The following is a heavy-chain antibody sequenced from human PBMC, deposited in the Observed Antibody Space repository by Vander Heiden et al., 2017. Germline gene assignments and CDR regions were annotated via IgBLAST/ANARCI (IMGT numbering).Heavy chain of an antibody. V-gene: IGHV1-69*01. D-gene: IGHD2-15*01. CDR3: ARDRGYCSGGSCYPGAFDI. J-gene: IGHJ3*02. CDR2: IIPIFGTA. CDR1: GGTFSSSS. Sequence: QVQLVQSGAEVKKPGSSVKVSCKASGGTFSSSSISWVRQAPGQGLEWMGGIIPIFGTANYAQKFQGRVTITADESTSTAYMELSSLRSEDTAVYYCARDRGYCSGGSCYPGAFDIWGQGTMVTVSS.